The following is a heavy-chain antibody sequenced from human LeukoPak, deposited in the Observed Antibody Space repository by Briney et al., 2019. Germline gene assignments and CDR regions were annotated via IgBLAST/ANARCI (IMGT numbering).Heavy chain of an antibody. V-gene: IGHV4-34*01. CDR2: INHSGST. J-gene: IGHJ6*02. CDR1: GGSINSGGFY. D-gene: IGHD1-1*01. Sequence: SETLSLTCTVSGGSINSGGFYWSWIRQPPGKGLEWIGEINHSGSTNYNPSLKSRVTISVDTSKNQFSLKLSSVTAADTAVYYCARGKLFYGMDVWGQGTTVTVSS. CDR3: ARGKLFYGMDV.